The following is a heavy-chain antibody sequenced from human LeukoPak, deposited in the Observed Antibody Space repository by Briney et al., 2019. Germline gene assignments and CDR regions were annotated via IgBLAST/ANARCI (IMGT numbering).Heavy chain of an antibody. CDR3: AELGITMIGGV. CDR2: ISSSGSTI. J-gene: IGHJ6*04. D-gene: IGHD3-10*02. V-gene: IGHV3-48*03. CDR1: GLTFGSYE. Sequence: GGPLSLSCAASGLTFGSYEINWSGQAPGKGLEWVSYISSSGSTIYYADPVKGRFTISRDNAKNSLYLQMNSLRAEDTAVYYCAELGITMIGGVWGKGTTVTISS.